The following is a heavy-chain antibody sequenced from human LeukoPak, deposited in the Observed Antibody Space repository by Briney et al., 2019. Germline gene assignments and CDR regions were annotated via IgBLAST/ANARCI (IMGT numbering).Heavy chain of an antibody. J-gene: IGHJ5*02. CDR2: INPSGGST. V-gene: IGHV1-46*01. Sequence: ASVKVSCKASGYTFTSYYMHWVRQAPGQGLEWTGIINPSGGSTSYAQKFQGRVTMTRDTSTSTVYMELSSLRSEDTAVYYCARDRVGVHDSSGYWFDPWGQGTLVTVSS. CDR3: ARDRVGVHDSSGYWFDP. D-gene: IGHD3-22*01. CDR1: GYTFTSYY.